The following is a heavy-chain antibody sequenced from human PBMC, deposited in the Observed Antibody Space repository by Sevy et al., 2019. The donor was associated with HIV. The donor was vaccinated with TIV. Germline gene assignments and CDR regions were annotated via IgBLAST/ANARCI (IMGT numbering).Heavy chain of an antibody. CDR2: INQDGSVE. Sequence: GGSLRLSCVASGFSLNNYWMNWVRQAPGKGLEWVANINQDGSVEYYVDSVRGRFTISRDNARNLVFLQMSSLRVDDSALYYCVKAIAKDGSVWGQGTLVTVSS. D-gene: IGHD6-13*01. J-gene: IGHJ4*02. CDR3: VKAIAKDGSV. CDR1: GFSLNNYW. V-gene: IGHV3-7*01.